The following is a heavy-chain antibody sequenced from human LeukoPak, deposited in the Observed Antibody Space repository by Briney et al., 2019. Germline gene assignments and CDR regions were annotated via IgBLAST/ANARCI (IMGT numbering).Heavy chain of an antibody. Sequence: GGSLRLSCAASGFTFSSYEMNWVRQAPGKGLEWVSYISSSGSTIYYADSVKGRFTISRDNSKNTLYLQMNSLRAEDTAVYYCAKDLILEWLLVGNPDYWGQGTLVTVSS. CDR3: AKDLILEWLLVGNPDY. V-gene: IGHV3-48*03. CDR1: GFTFSSYE. J-gene: IGHJ4*02. D-gene: IGHD3-3*01. CDR2: ISSSGSTI.